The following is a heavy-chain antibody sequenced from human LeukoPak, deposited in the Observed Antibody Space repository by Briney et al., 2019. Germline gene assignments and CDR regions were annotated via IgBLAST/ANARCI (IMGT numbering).Heavy chain of an antibody. CDR1: GFTFSTFA. D-gene: IGHD1-26*01. Sequence: GSLRLSCAASGFTFSTFAMSWVRQAPGKGLEWVGRIKSKTDGGTTDYAAPVKGRFTISRDDSKNTLSLQMNSLKTEDTAAYYCTTHQWEPSIDYWGQGTLVTVSS. V-gene: IGHV3-15*01. CDR3: TTHQWEPSIDY. J-gene: IGHJ4*02. CDR2: IKSKTDGGTT.